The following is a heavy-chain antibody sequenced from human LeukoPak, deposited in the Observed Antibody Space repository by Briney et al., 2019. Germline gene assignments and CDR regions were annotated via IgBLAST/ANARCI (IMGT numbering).Heavy chain of an antibody. CDR3: AKDHVDTAMEFDY. V-gene: IGHV3-23*01. J-gene: IGHJ4*02. CDR1: GFTFSTYG. D-gene: IGHD5-18*01. Sequence: GGSLRLSCAASGFTFSTYGMSWVRQAPGKGLEWVSAISGSGGSTYYADSVKGRFAISRDNSKNTLYLQMNSLRAEDTAVYYCAKDHVDTAMEFDYWGQGTLVTVSS. CDR2: ISGSGGST.